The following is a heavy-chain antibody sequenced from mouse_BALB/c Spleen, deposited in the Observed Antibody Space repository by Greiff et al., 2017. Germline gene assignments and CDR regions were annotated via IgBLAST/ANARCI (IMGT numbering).Heavy chain of an antibody. CDR1: GFTFTDYY. V-gene: IGHV14-4*02. J-gene: IGHJ4*01. CDR2: IDTEDGDT. Sequence: EVQLLQSGAELVRSWASVKFSCTASGFTFTDYYMHWVKQRPEQGLEWIGWIDTEDGDTEYAPKFKGKDNMTADTSSNTAYLQLSNLTSEDTAVYDSNGLDYGMDYWGQGTSVTVSA. CDR3: NGLDYGMDY.